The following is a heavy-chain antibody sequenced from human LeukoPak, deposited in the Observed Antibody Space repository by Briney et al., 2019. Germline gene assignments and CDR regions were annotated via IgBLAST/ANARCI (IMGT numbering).Heavy chain of an antibody. CDR3: ARDQIVVVPAASIWFDP. V-gene: IGHV3-7*01. Sequence: PGGSLRLSCAASGFTFSSYWMSWVRQAPGKGLEWVANIKQDGSEKYYVDSVKGRFTISRDNAKNSLYLQMNSLRAEDTAVYYCARDQIVVVPAASIWFDPWGQGTLVTVSS. CDR2: IKQDGSEK. J-gene: IGHJ5*02. CDR1: GFTFSSYW. D-gene: IGHD2-2*01.